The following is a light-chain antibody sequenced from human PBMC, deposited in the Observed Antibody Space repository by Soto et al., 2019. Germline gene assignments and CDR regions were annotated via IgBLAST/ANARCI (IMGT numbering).Light chain of an antibody. CDR2: DAS. Sequence: DVQMTQCPSSLSASVGDRVTITCRASQSITNYLNWYQQKPGKAPNLLIYDASSLQSGVPSRFSGSGSGTDFTLTISSLQPEDFATYYCQQSYITPWTFGQGTKVDIK. CDR3: QQSYITPWT. CDR1: QSITNY. V-gene: IGKV1-39*01. J-gene: IGKJ1*01.